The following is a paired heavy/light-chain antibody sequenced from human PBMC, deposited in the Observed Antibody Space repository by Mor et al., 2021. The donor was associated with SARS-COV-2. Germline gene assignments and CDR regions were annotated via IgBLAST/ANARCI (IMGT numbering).Heavy chain of an antibody. CDR1: GFSFDDYA. CDR2: ISWDSGRI. CDR3: AKGIYSGSYYVDAFNI. D-gene: IGHD1-26*01. J-gene: IGHJ3*02. Sequence: EVQLVESGGGLVQPGRSLRLSCATSGFSFDDYAMHWVRQAPGKGLEWVSGISWDSGRIGYADSVEGRFTVSRDNAKNSLFLQMNSLRAEDTALYYCAKGIYSGSYYVDAFNIWGQGTMVTVSS. V-gene: IGHV3-9*01.
Light chain of an antibody. Sequence: QSVLTQPPSLSEAPGQRVTISCAGSSSNIGAGYDVHWYQHLPGTAPKLLIYGNNNRPSGVPDRFSGSKSGTSASLAITGLQAEDEADYYCQSYDYNLNGWVFGGGTKLAVL. CDR3: QSYDYNLNGWV. CDR1: SSNIGAGYD. J-gene: IGLJ3*02. V-gene: IGLV1-40*01. CDR2: GNN.